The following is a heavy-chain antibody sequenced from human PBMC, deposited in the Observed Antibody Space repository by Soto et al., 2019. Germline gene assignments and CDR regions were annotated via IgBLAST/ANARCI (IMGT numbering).Heavy chain of an antibody. D-gene: IGHD4-17*01. Sequence: EVQLLESGGGLVQPGGSLRLSCAASGFTFSSYAMSWVRQAPGKGLEWVSAISGSGGSTYYADSVKGRFTISRDNSKNTLYLQMNSLRAEDTAVYYCAKATSETTVTFLNFDYWGRGTLVTVSS. CDR3: AKATSETTVTFLNFDY. V-gene: IGHV3-23*01. J-gene: IGHJ4*02. CDR1: GFTFSSYA. CDR2: ISGSGGST.